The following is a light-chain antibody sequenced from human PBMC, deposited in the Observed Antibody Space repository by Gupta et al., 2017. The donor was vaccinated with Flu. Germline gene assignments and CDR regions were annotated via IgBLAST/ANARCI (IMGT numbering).Light chain of an antibody. CDR3: AAWDHSLNRSV. J-gene: IGLJ2*01. V-gene: IGLV1-47*01. CDR2: ANN. Sequence: QSVLTQPPSASGTPGQRVAISCSGSYSNIEFNDVYWYQQFPGMAPKLVIYANNQRHSGVPDRFSASKSGASASLAISDLRSEDEADYYCAAWDHSLNRSVFGTGTKVAVL. CDR1: YSNIEFND.